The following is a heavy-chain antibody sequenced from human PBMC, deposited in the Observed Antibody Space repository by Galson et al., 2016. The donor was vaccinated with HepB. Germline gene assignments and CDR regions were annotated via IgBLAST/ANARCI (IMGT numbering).Heavy chain of an antibody. V-gene: IGHV1-8*02. D-gene: IGHD7-27*01. Sequence: SVKVSCKASGYTFTNYEINGVRQAPGQGLQWMGWMNPHTGNTGHAQEFQGRTTMTRDTSIKTAYMEWSSQTSEDTAVYYCAGGGATRRLGVQFEFWGQGTLVTVRS. CDR2: MNPHTGNT. J-gene: IGHJ4*02. CDR1: GYTFTNYE. CDR3: AGGGATRRLGVQFEF.